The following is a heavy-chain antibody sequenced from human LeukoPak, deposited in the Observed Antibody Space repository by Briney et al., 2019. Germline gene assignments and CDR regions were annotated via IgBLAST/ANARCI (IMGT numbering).Heavy chain of an antibody. J-gene: IGHJ4*02. V-gene: IGHV3-23*01. CDR1: GFTFSSYA. CDR3: AKRLSSSWSLFDY. Sequence: GGSLILSCAASGFTFSSYAMSWVRQAPGKGLEWVSAISGSGGSTYYADSVKGRFTISRDNSKNTLYLQMNSLRAEDTAVYYCAKRLSSSWSLFDYWGQGTLVTVSS. D-gene: IGHD6-13*01. CDR2: ISGSGGST.